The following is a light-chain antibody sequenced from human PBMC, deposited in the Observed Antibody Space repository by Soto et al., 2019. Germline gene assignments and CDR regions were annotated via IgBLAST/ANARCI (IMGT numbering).Light chain of an antibody. CDR2: DDR. Sequence: SYELTQPPSVSVAPGQTARITCGGTNIGAKGVHWYQQKKPGQAPMLVVFDDRARPSAIPERFSGSNSGNTATLTISRVEAGDEADYYCQVWHSTSVRVFGGGTKVTVL. V-gene: IGLV3-21*02. CDR3: QVWHSTSVRV. CDR1: NIGAKG. J-gene: IGLJ2*01.